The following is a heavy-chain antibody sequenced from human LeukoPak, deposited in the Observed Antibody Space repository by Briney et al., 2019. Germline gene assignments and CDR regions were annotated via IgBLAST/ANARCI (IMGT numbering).Heavy chain of an antibody. CDR2: IRYDGSNK. J-gene: IGHJ5*02. Sequence: GGSLRLSCAASGFTFNNYGMHWVRQAPGKGLEWVAFIRYDGSNKYYADSVKGRFTISRDNSKNTLYLQMNSLRAEDTAVYYCAKAVVVNNWFDPWGQGTLVTVSS. V-gene: IGHV3-30*02. D-gene: IGHD3-22*01. CDR3: AKAVVVNNWFDP. CDR1: GFTFNNYG.